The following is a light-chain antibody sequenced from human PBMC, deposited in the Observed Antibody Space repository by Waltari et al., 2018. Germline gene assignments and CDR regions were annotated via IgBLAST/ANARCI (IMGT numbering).Light chain of an antibody. V-gene: IGLV2-23*02. CDR3: CSYAGRATYV. CDR2: KVF. CDR1: TSDVGSYDL. Sequence: QSALTQPASVSGTPGQSITISCSGTTSDVGSYDLVPGYQQHPGETPKLLIRKVFKRPPDTSNLFSVTKSGSTATLTISGLQPEDEADYYCCSYAGRATYVFGSGTKVTVL. J-gene: IGLJ1*01.